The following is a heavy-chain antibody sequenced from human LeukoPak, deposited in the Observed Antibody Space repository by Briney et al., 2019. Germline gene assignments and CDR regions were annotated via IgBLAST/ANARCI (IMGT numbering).Heavy chain of an antibody. V-gene: IGHV1-69*05. CDR1: GGTLNTYA. D-gene: IGHD1-26*01. CDR3: ARDPVGATPPNWFDP. Sequence: SVKVSCKASGGTLNTYAISWVRQAPGQGLEWMGGFIPIFGTANYAQKFQGRVTITTDESTSTAYMELSSLRSEDTAVYYCARDPVGATPPNWFDPWGQGTLVTVSS. CDR2: FIPIFGTA. J-gene: IGHJ5*02.